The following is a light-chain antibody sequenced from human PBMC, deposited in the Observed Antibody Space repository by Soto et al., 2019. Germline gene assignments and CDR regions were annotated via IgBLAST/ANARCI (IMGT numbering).Light chain of an antibody. CDR3: SSYTSTHVL. J-gene: IGLJ2*01. Sequence: QSALTQPASVSGSPGQSITISCTGTSSDVGGYNYVSWYQQHPGKAPKLMIYDVSNRPSGVSNRFSGSNSDNTASLTISGRPTEDEADYYCSSYTSTHVLFGGGTKLTVL. V-gene: IGLV2-14*01. CDR1: SSDVGGYNY. CDR2: DVS.